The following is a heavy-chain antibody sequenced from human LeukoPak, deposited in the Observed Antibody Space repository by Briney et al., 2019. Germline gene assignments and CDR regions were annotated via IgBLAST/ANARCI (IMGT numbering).Heavy chain of an antibody. V-gene: IGHV4-59*13. J-gene: IGHJ4*02. CDR1: GGSISSYY. Sequence: SETLSLTCTVSGGSISSYYWSWIRQPPGKGLEWMGYIYYSGSTNYNPSLKSRVTISVDTSKNQFSLKLSSVTAADTAVYDCARGIQLWTNYFDYWGQGTLVTVSS. CDR3: ARGIQLWTNYFDY. CDR2: IYYSGST. D-gene: IGHD5-18*01.